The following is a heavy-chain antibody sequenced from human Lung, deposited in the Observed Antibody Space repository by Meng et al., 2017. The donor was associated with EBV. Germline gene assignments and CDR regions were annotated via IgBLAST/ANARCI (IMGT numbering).Heavy chain of an antibody. CDR1: GFTFSASA. V-gene: IGHV3-73*02. Sequence: EVQLVEAGGGLVQPGGSLNPSCAASGFTFSASAMHWVRQASGKGLEWVGRIRSKANNYATAFGASVEGRFTISRDDSNNTAYLQMNSLKTEDTAVYYCTSRSFWGQGTLVTVSS. CDR3: TSRSF. CDR2: IRSKANNYAT. J-gene: IGHJ4*02.